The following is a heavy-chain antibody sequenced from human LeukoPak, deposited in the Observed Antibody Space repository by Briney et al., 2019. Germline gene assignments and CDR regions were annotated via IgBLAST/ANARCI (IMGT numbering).Heavy chain of an antibody. V-gene: IGHV3-13*01. Sequence: GGSLRLSCTASGFTFSSYDIHWVRQATGKGLEWVSAIGITGATYYLASAKGGFTISREKAKNSLYLQMNSLTAGDTAVYYCARDLGTGTTYTNRFDLWGLGTLVTVSS. CDR3: ARDLGTGTTYTNRFDL. CDR2: IGITGAT. CDR1: GFTFSSYD. J-gene: IGHJ5*02. D-gene: IGHD2/OR15-2a*01.